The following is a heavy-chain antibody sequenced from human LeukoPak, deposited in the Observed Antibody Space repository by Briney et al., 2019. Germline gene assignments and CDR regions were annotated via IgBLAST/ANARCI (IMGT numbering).Heavy chain of an antibody. CDR3: ARGLGDY. V-gene: IGHV3-74*01. CDR2: IDSDGSAT. D-gene: IGHD7-27*01. Sequence: GGSLRLSCAASGFMFSNYWMHWVRQAPGKGLVWVSRIDSDGSATTYADSVKGRFTISRDNAKNTLYLQMNSLRADDTAVYYCARGLGDYWGQGTLVTVSS. CDR1: GFMFSNYW. J-gene: IGHJ4*02.